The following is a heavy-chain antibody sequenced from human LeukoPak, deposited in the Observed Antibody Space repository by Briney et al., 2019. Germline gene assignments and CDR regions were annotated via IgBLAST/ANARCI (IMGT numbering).Heavy chain of an antibody. Sequence: GGSLRLSCAASGFTFSSYAMSWVRQAPGKGLEWVSAISGSGGSTYYADSVKGRFTFSRDNSKNTLYLQMNSLRAEDTAVYYCAKGYSSSSITPPDYWGQGTLVTVSS. J-gene: IGHJ4*02. CDR1: GFTFSSYA. CDR3: AKGYSSSSITPPDY. CDR2: ISGSGGST. D-gene: IGHD6-13*01. V-gene: IGHV3-23*01.